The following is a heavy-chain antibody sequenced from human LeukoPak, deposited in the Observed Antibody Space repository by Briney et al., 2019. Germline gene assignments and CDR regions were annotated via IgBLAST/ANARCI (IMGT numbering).Heavy chain of an antibody. CDR3: AKSQNRAFDI. V-gene: IGHV3-7*05. D-gene: IGHD2/OR15-2a*01. J-gene: IGHJ3*02. CDR1: GFTFGSYW. CDR2: IKEDGSDK. Sequence: GGSLRLSCAASGFTFGSYWMSWVRQAPGKGLEWLANIKEDGSDKNYMGSVKGRFTISRDNAKNSQFLQMNSLRAEATAVYYCAKSQNRAFDIWGQGTMVTVSS.